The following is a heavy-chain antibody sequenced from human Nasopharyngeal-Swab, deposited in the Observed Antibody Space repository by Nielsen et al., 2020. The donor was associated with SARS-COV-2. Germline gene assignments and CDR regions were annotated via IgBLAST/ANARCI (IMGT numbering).Heavy chain of an antibody. D-gene: IGHD1-14*01. V-gene: IGHV1-2*04. J-gene: IGHJ5*02. Sequence: ASVKVSCKTSGYTFTGYCLHWVRQAPGQGLEWMGWINPNSGDTNYAQKFQGWVTMTRDTSISTAYMELSRLRSDDTAVYFCARERLTPPNWFDPWGQGTLVTVSS. CDR2: INPNSGDT. CDR3: ARERLTPPNWFDP. CDR1: GYTFTGYC.